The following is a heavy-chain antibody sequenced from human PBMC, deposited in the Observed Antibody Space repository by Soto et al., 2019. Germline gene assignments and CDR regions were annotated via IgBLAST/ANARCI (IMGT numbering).Heavy chain of an antibody. CDR2: INHSGST. J-gene: IGHJ4*02. CDR3: ASPGAGDPVAVPAAIDY. CDR1: GGSFSGYY. Sequence: SETLSLTCAVYGGSFSGYYWSWIRQPPGKGLEWIGEINHSGSTNYNPSLKSRVTISVDTSKNQFSLKLSSVTAADTAVYYCASPGAGDPVAVPAAIDYWGQGTLVTVSS. V-gene: IGHV4-34*01. D-gene: IGHD2-2*02.